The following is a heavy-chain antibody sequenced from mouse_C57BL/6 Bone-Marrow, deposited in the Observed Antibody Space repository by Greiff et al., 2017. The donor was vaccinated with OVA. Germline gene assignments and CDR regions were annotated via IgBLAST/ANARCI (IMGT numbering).Heavy chain of an antibody. D-gene: IGHD2-3*01. CDR3: ARQGLLPFMDY. J-gene: IGHJ4*01. CDR1: GFTFSDYY. CDR2: ISNGGGST. V-gene: IGHV5-12*01. Sequence: EVKLVESGGGLVQPGGSLKLSCVASGFTFSDYYMYWVRQTPEKRLEWVAYISNGGGSTYYPDTVKGRFTISRDNAKNTLYLQMSRLKSEDTAMYYCARQGLLPFMDYWGQGTSVTVSS.